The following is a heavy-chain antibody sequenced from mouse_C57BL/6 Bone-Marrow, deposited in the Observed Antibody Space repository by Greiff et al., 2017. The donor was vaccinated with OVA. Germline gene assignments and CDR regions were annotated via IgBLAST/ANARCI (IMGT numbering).Heavy chain of an antibody. J-gene: IGHJ2*01. V-gene: IGHV8-8*01. D-gene: IGHD1-1*01. CDR1: GFSLCTFGMG. Sequence: QVQLKESGPGILQPSQTLSLTCSFSGFSLCTFGMGVGWIRQPSGKGLEWLAHIWWDDDKYYNPALKSRLTISKDTSKNQVFLKIANVDTADTATYYCARIDYYGSKDYFDYWGQGTTLTVSS. CDR2: IWWDDDK. CDR3: ARIDYYGSKDYFDY.